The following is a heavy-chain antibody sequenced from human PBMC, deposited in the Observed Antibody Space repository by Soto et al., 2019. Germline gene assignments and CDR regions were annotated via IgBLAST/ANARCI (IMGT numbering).Heavy chain of an antibody. J-gene: IGHJ4*02. D-gene: IGHD3-22*01. CDR2: IGTAGDT. Sequence: GGSLRLCCSASGFTFSSYDMHWVRQGPGKGLEWVSAIGTAGDTNYAGSVKGRFTISRENAKNSLYLQMNSLRAGDTAIYFCARAIGPTPFDYWRQGPLATVSS. CDR1: GFTFSSYD. V-gene: IGHV3-13*04. CDR3: ARAIGPTPFDY.